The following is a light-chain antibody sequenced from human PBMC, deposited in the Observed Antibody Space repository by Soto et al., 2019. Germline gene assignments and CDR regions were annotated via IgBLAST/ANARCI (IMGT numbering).Light chain of an antibody. J-gene: IGKJ4*01. CDR3: QQYNSWPLT. CDR2: GAS. Sequence: EIVIRQSPATLSMSPGERATLSCRASQSISSNLAWYQQKPGQAPRLLMYGASTRATGIPARFSGSGSGSEFTLTISSLQSEDFAVYYCQQYNSWPLTFGGGTKVEIK. CDR1: QSISSN. V-gene: IGKV3-15*01.